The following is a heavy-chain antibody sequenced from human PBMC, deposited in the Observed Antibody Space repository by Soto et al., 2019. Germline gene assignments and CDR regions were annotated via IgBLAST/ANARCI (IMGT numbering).Heavy chain of an antibody. Sequence: ASVKVSCKASGYTFTSYGISWVRQAPGQGVEWMGWISGNNGNTKYAQNLQGRVTTTTDTSTSTAYMEVRSLRSDDTAVYYCARARFDYWGQGTLVTVSS. J-gene: IGHJ4*02. CDR3: ARARFDY. CDR1: GYTFTSYG. CDR2: ISGNNGNT. V-gene: IGHV1-18*04.